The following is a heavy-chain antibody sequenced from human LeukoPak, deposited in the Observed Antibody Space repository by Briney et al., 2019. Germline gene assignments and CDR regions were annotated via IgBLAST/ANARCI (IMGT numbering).Heavy chain of an antibody. CDR2: IYCDDDK. V-gene: IGHV2-5*02. J-gene: IGHJ3*02. D-gene: IGHD6-13*01. CDR3: SHRFHSSSWYHDAFDI. CDR1: GFLLSTSAVG. Sequence: SGPTLVNPTQPLSHTFTRSGFLLSTSAVGVGWIRQPPGKALEWLALIYCDDDKRYSPSLKSRLTITKDTSKNQVVLTMTNMYLEKTGTRWYSHRFHSSSWYHDAFDIWGQGTMVTVSS.